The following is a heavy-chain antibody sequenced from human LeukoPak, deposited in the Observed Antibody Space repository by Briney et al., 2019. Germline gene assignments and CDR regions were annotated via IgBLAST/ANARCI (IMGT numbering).Heavy chain of an antibody. Sequence: AGGSLRLSCAASGFTFSSYDMSWVRQAPGKGLEWVSTISASGGTTYYADSVKGRFTISRDNSKDTLYLQMNSLRAEDTAVYYCAKRDSSGSYPYYFDYWGQGTLVTVSS. D-gene: IGHD3-22*01. CDR3: AKRDSSGSYPYYFDY. CDR1: GFTFSSYD. J-gene: IGHJ4*02. CDR2: ISASGGTT. V-gene: IGHV3-23*01.